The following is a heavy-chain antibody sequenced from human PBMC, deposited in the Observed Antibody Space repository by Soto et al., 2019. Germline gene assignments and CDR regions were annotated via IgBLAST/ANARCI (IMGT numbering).Heavy chain of an antibody. D-gene: IGHD2-15*01. Sequence: QVQLQESGPGLVKPSQTLSLTCTVSGGSISSGGYYWSWIRQHPGKGLEWIGYIYYSGSTYYNPSLKSRVTMSVVTSKNQCSLKRSSGTAADTAVYYCARAAGLRVVPDCWGQGSLVAVAS. CDR2: IYYSGST. CDR3: ARAAGLRVVPDC. V-gene: IGHV4-31*03. J-gene: IGHJ4*02. CDR1: GGSISSGGYY.